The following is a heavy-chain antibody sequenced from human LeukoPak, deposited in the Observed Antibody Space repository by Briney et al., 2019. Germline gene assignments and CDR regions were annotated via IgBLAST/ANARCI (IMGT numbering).Heavy chain of an antibody. CDR2: IKQDGSEK. CDR1: GFTFSSYW. D-gene: IGHD3-9*01. CDR3: ARESGKYDILTGYSGYNWFDP. Sequence: GGSLRLSCAASGFTFSSYWMSWVRQAPGKGLGGVANIKQDGSEKYYVDSVKGRFTISRDNAKNSLYLQMNSLRAEDTAVYYCARESGKYDILTGYSGYNWFDPWGQGTLVTVSS. V-gene: IGHV3-7*04. J-gene: IGHJ5*02.